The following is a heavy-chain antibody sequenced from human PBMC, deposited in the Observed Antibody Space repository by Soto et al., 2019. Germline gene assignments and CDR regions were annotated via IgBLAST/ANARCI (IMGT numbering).Heavy chain of an antibody. Sequence: QVQLVESGGGVVQPGRSLRLSCAASGFTFSSYGMHWVRQAPGKGLEWVAVISYDGSNKYYADSVKGRFTISRDNSKNTLYLQMNSLRAEDTAVYYCAKVIYDSSGYYPGAGMDVW. V-gene: IGHV3-30*18. CDR3: AKVIYDSSGYYPGAGMDV. CDR2: ISYDGSNK. D-gene: IGHD3-22*01. J-gene: IGHJ6*01. CDR1: GFTFSSYG.